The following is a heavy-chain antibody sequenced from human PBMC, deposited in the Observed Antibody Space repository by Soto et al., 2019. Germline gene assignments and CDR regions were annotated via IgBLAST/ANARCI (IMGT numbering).Heavy chain of an antibody. CDR1: GGLFSSFA. V-gene: IGHV1-69*13. CDR2: IIPVFGTT. J-gene: IGHJ6*02. CDR3: ARGHSSSWYGYYYYGMDV. Sequence: SVKVSCKDSGGLFSSFAISWVRQAPGQGLEWLGGIIPVFGTTNYAERFQDRVTITADESTSTAYMELSSLRSEDTAVYYCARGHSSSWYGYYYYGMDVWGQGTTVTVSS. D-gene: IGHD6-13*01.